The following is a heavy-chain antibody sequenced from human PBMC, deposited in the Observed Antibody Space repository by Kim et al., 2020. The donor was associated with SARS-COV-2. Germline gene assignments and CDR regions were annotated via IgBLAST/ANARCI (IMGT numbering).Heavy chain of an antibody. J-gene: IGHJ5*02. Sequence: SETLSLTCTVSGGSISSYYWSWIRQPPGKGLEWIGYIYYSGSTNYNPSLKSRVTISVDTSKNQFSLKLSSVTAADTAVYYCARHMAGTPSSWGQGTLVTVSS. CDR3: ARHMAGTPSS. D-gene: IGHD6-19*01. V-gene: IGHV4-59*08. CDR2: IYYSGST. CDR1: GGSISSYY.